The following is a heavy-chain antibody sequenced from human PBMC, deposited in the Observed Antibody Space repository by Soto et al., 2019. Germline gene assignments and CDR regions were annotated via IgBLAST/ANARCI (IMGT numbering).Heavy chain of an antibody. J-gene: IGHJ6*03. V-gene: IGHV3-9*01. CDR3: AAGTKYYYYYYMDV. CDR1: GFTFDDYA. D-gene: IGHD6-19*01. CDR2: ISWNSGSI. Sequence: ESGGGLVQPGRSLRLSCAASGFTFDDYAMHWVRQAPGKGLEWVSGISWNSGSIGYADSVKGRFTISRDNAKNSLYLQMNSLRAEDTALYYCAAGTKYYYYYYMDVWGKGTTVTVSS.